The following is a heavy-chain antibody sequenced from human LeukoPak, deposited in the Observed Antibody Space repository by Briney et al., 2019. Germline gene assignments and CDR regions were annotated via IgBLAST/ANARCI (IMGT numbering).Heavy chain of an antibody. V-gene: IGHV4-34*01. D-gene: IGHD3-10*01. CDR3: ARGARSYYGSGSYYNWFDP. CDR1: GGSFSGYY. J-gene: IGHJ5*02. CDR2: INHSGST. Sequence: SETLSLTCAVYGGSFSGYYWSWIRQPPVKGLEWIGEINHSGSTNYNPSLKSRVTISVDTSKNQFSLKLSSVTAADTAVYYCARGARSYYGSGSYYNWFDPWGQGTLVTVSS.